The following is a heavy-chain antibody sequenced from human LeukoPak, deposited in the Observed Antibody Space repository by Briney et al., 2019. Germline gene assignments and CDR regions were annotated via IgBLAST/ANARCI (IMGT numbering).Heavy chain of an antibody. V-gene: IGHV4-39*07. CDR2: IYHSGST. Sequence: NPSETLSLTCTVSGGSISSSSYYWGWIRQPPGKGLEWIGSIYHSGSTYYNPSLKSRVTIAVETSKNQFSLKLSSVTAADKAVYYCARGYARAGYSSSWARWKGFDPWGQGTLVTVSS. CDR3: ARGYARAGYSSSWARWKGFDP. D-gene: IGHD6-13*01. CDR1: GGSISSSSYY. J-gene: IGHJ5*02.